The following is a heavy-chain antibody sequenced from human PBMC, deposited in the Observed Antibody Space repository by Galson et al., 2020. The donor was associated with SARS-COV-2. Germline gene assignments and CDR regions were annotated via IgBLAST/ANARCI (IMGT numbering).Heavy chain of an antibody. Sequence: SQTLSLTCTVSGGSISSYYWSWIRQPPGKGLEWIGYIYYSGSTNYNPSLKSRVTISVDTSKNQFSLKLSSVTAADTAVYYCARIGLVAYGGNSLPFNAFDIWGQGTMVTVSS. CDR2: IYYSGST. CDR3: ARIGLVAYGGNSLPFNAFDI. J-gene: IGHJ3*02. CDR1: GGSISSYY. D-gene: IGHD2-21*02. V-gene: IGHV4-59*01.